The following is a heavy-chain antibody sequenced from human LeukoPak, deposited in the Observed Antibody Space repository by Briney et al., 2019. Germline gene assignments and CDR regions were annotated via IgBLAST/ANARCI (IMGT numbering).Heavy chain of an antibody. J-gene: IGHJ4*02. CDR3: ARGGYSYGYFDY. D-gene: IGHD5-18*01. CDR1: GFTFDDYG. CDR2: INWNGGST. V-gene: IGHV3-20*04. Sequence: GGSPRLSCAASGFTFDDYGMSWVRQAPGKGLEWVSGINWNGGSTGYADSVKGRFTISRDNAKNTLYLQMGSLRAEDMAVYYCARGGYSYGYFDYWGQGTLVTVSS.